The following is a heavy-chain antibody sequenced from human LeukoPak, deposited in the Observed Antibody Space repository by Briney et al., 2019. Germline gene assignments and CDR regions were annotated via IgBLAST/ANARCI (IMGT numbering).Heavy chain of an antibody. V-gene: IGHV4-34*01. J-gene: IGHJ6*03. Sequence: PSETLSLTCAVYGGSFSGYYWSWIRPPPGKGLEWIGEINHSGSTNYNPSLKSRVTISVDTSKNQFSLKLTSVTAADTAVYYCASIGMATSNAYYYYYMDVWGKGTTVTVSS. CDR2: INHSGST. D-gene: IGHD5-24*01. CDR1: GGSFSGYY. CDR3: ASIGMATSNAYYYYYMDV.